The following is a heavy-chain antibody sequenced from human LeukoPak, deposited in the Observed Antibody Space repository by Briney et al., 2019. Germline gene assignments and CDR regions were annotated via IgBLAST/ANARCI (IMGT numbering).Heavy chain of an antibody. J-gene: IGHJ4*02. D-gene: IGHD3-22*01. CDR1: GFTVSSNS. CDR3: AKGLAMIEI. CDR2: ITGSGVTT. V-gene: IGHV3-23*01. Sequence: GGSLRLSCTVSGFTVSSNSMSWVRQAPGKGLEWVSGITGSGVTTFYANSVKGRGTISRDNSTGTLYLQIHSLRAEDTAIYYCAKGLAMIEIWGQGTLVTVSS.